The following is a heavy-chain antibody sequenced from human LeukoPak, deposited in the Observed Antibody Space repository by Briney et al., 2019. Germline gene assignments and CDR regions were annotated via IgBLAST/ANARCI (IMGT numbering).Heavy chain of an antibody. Sequence: GGSLRLSCAASGFTFSSYAMSWVRQAPGKGLEWVSGIRGSGGSTYYADSVKGRFTISRDNSKKTLCLQMNSLRAEDTAVYYCAKDSKIVGPTFRSYHYMDVWGKGTTVTVSS. CDR1: GFTFSSYA. J-gene: IGHJ6*03. CDR3: AKDSKIVGPTFRSYHYMDV. D-gene: IGHD1-26*01. CDR2: IRGSGGST. V-gene: IGHV3-23*01.